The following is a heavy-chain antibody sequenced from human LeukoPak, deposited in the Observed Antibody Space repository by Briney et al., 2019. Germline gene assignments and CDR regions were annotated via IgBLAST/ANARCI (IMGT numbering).Heavy chain of an antibody. D-gene: IGHD5-12*01. V-gene: IGHV4-39*01. CDR2: IYYSGST. Sequence: SETLSLTCTVSSGSISSSSYYWGWIRQPPGKGLEWIGSIYYSGSTYYNPSLKSRVTISVDTSKNQFSLKLSSVTAADTAVYYCARRGYSGYLINYYFDYWGQGTLVTVSS. J-gene: IGHJ4*02. CDR3: ARRGYSGYLINYYFDY. CDR1: SGSISSSSYY.